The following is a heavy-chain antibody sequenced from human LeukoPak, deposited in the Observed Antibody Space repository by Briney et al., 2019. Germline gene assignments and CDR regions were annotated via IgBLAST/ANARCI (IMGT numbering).Heavy chain of an antibody. CDR1: GFTLRSYT. J-gene: IGHJ3*02. V-gene: IGHV3-48*04. CDR3: ARVVESDAFDI. Sequence: GGSLRLSCAASGFTLRSYTMNWVRQAPGKGLEWVSYISSSSSTIYYADSVKGRFTISRDNAKNTLYLQMNSLRAEDTAVYYCARVVESDAFDIWGQGTMVTVSS. D-gene: IGHD2-21*01. CDR2: ISSSSSTI.